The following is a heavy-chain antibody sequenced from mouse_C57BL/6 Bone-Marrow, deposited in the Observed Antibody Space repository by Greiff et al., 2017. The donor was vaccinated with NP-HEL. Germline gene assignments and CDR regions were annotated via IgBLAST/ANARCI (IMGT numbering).Heavy chain of an antibody. Sequence: VQLQQSGAELVRPGASVTLSCKASGYTFTDYEMHWVKQTPVHGLEWIGAIDPETGGTAYNQKSKGKAILTADKSSSTAYMELRSLTSEDSAVYHCTDGVHYYAMDYWGQGTSVTVSS. J-gene: IGHJ4*01. CDR2: IDPETGGT. V-gene: IGHV1-15*01. D-gene: IGHD2-3*01. CDR3: TDGVHYYAMDY. CDR1: GYTFTDYE.